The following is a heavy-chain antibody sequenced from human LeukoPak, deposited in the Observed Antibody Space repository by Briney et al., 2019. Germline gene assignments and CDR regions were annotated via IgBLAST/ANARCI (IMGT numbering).Heavy chain of an antibody. J-gene: IGHJ4*02. D-gene: IGHD2-2*01. CDR1: GFTFSDYW. V-gene: IGHV3-7*01. CDR3: ARWRGSTSERSDY. Sequence: GGSLRLSCTASGFTFSDYWMTWVRQAPGKGLERVANIKQDGSAKYYVDSVKGRFTISRDNAKNSLYLQMDSQRVEDTATYYCARWRGSTSERSDYWGQGTLVTVSS. CDR2: IKQDGSAK.